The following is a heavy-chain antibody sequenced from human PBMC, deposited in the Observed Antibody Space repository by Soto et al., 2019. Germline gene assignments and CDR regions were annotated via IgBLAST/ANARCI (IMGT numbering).Heavy chain of an antibody. CDR1: GGTITSSNW. J-gene: IGHJ4*02. D-gene: IGHD6-13*01. Sequence: QVQLQESGPGLVNPSETLSLTCVVSGGTITSSNWWSWVRQPPGKGLEWIGEVYFRGSTNYNPSLECRVTISVDKSKSQFSLKLNSLTAADTAVYYCARDPSGVYSSSFSGIDYWGQGILVTVSS. V-gene: IGHV4-4*02. CDR2: VYFRGST. CDR3: ARDPSGVYSSSFSGIDY.